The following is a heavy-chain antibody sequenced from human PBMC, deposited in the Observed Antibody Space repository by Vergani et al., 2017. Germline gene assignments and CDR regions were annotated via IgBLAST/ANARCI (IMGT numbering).Heavy chain of an antibody. J-gene: IGHJ4*02. V-gene: IGHV2-5*02. CDR2: IYWDDDK. CDR1: GFSLSTSGVG. CDR3: ARIQAYYYDSSGPVLDY. D-gene: IGHD3-22*01. Sequence: ITLKESGPTLVKPTQTLTLTCTFSGFSLSTSGVGVGWIRQPPGKALEWLALIYWDDDKRYSPSLKSRLTITKDTSKSQVVLTMTNMDPVDTATYYCARIQAYYYDSSGPVLDYWGQGTLVTVSS.